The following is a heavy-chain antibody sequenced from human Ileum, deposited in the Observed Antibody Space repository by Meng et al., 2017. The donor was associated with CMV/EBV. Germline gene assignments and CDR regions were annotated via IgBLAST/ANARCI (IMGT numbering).Heavy chain of an antibody. V-gene: IGHV3-15*01. Sequence: VSGLTFSDAWMSWVRQSPGKGLEWIGRIKSEGGGGTTDFGAPVKGRFSLSRDDSKNTVYLQMNSLKTEDTGVYYCTHTHNFFENVGVWGQGTLVTVSS. CDR2: IKSEGGGGTT. CDR3: THTHNFFENVGV. J-gene: IGHJ4*02. CDR1: GLTFSDAW. D-gene: IGHD2-21*01.